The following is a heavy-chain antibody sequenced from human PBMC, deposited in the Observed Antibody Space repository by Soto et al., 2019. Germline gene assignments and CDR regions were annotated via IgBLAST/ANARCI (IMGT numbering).Heavy chain of an antibody. CDR3: ARRLFGGTSCSGGWYFFDF. CDR1: GGSFSGYT. J-gene: IGHJ4*02. Sequence: QVQLQQWGAGLLKPSETLSLTCAVHGGSFSGYTWTWIRQSPGKGLEWIGQINAGGSANYHPSLKSRVTISVGTSNLEFFLDLTSVTAADTPVYYCARRLFGGTSCSGGWYFFDFWGQGTLVTVSS. V-gene: IGHV4-34*02. CDR2: INAGGSA. D-gene: IGHD3-10*01.